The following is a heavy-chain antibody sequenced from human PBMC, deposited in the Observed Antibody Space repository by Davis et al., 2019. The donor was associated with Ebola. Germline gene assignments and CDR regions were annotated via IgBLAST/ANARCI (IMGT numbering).Heavy chain of an antibody. D-gene: IGHD3-10*01. CDR3: ARGITMVRGVSWFDP. CDR2: ISAYNGNT. V-gene: IGHV1-18*01. J-gene: IGHJ5*02. CDR1: GGTFSSYA. Sequence: ASVKVSCKASGGTFSSYAISWVRQAPGQGLEWMGWISAYNGNTNYAQKLQGRVTMTTDTSTSTAYMELRSLRSDDTAVYYCARGITMVRGVSWFDPWGQGTLVTVSS.